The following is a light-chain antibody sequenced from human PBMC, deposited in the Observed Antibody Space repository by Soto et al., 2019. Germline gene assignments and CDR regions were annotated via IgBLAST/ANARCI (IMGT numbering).Light chain of an antibody. CDR1: QTVGGRY. CDR2: GAS. J-gene: IGKJ1*01. Sequence: EIELTQSAATLSLSLGERATLSCRASQTVGGRYLAWFQQKPGQTPRLLIYGASTRAAGVPARFSGSGSGTDFSLTINRLEPEDFAVYYCLQYVSSPWTFGQGTKV. CDR3: LQYVSSPWT. V-gene: IGKV3-20*01.